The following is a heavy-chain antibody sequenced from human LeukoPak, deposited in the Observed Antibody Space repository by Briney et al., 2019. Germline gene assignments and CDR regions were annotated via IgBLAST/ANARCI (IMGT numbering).Heavy chain of an antibody. J-gene: IGHJ6*02. CDR1: GYTFTSYD. Sequence: ASVKVSCKASGYTFTSYDINWVRQATGQGLEWMGWMNPNSGNTGYAQKFQGRVTMTTNTSISTAYMELSSLRSEETAVYCCASALSSGWYYYYYGMDVWGQGTTVTVSS. CDR3: ASALSSGWYYYYYGMDV. D-gene: IGHD6-19*01. CDR2: MNPNSGNT. V-gene: IGHV1-8*01.